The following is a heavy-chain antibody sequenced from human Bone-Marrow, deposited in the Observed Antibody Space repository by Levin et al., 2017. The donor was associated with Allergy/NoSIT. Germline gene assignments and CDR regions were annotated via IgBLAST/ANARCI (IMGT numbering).Heavy chain of an antibody. V-gene: IGHV3-23*01. Sequence: GGSLRLSCAASGLNFRNYAMNWVRQTPGKGLEWVSTITGSGDTTYYADSVKGRFTISRDNSKNTLDLQISSLRTEDTARYYCARMKGVFDLWGQGIMVIVSS. CDR3: ARMKGVFDL. CDR1: GLNFRNYA. D-gene: IGHD2-8*01. J-gene: IGHJ3*01. CDR2: ITGSGDTT.